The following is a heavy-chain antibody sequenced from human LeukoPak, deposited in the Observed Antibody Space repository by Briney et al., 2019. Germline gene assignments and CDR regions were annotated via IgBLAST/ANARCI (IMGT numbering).Heavy chain of an antibody. CDR1: GFTFSSYA. J-gene: IGHJ4*02. CDR3: ATEKGDSPDY. V-gene: IGHV3-23*01. CDR2: ISGSGGST. Sequence: GGSLRLSCAASGFTFSSYAMSWVHQAPGKGLEWVSAISGSGGSTYYADPVKGRFTISRDNPKNTLYLQMNSLRAEDTAVYYCATEKGDSPDYWGQGTLVTVSS. D-gene: IGHD3-16*01.